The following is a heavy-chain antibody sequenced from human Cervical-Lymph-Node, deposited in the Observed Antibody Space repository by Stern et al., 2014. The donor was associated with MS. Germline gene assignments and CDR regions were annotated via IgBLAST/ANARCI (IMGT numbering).Heavy chain of an antibody. CDR3: ARDRSSGWTGELDY. CDR2: IHYDGNKR. Sequence: VQLVESGGGVVQPGTSLRLSCAASGFTFSTYGVHWVRQAPGQGLEWVAVIHYDGNKRYYGDSVKGRLTISRDNSKNTLYLQMDSLRAEDTAVYYCARDRSSGWTGELDYWGQGTLVIVSS. D-gene: IGHD6-19*01. CDR1: GFTFSTYG. J-gene: IGHJ4*02. V-gene: IGHV3-33*01.